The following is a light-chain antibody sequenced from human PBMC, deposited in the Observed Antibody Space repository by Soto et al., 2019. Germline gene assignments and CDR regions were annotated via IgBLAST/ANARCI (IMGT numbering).Light chain of an antibody. V-gene: IGLV2-14*01. CDR2: EVS. J-gene: IGLJ1*01. CDR3: RSYTSTSTPV. CDR1: MTDVGGYNY. Sequence: QSLLTQAALVSGSPGQSITISCTGTMTDVGGYNYVSWYQHPPGKAPKLMISEVSNRPSGVSNRFSGSKSGNTASLTISGLQAEDEADYYCRSYTSTSTPVFGTGTKVTVL.